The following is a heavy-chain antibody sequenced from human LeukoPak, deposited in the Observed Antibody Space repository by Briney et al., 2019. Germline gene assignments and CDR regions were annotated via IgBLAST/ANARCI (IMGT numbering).Heavy chain of an antibody. CDR2: ISSSSSYM. V-gene: IGHV3-21*01. Sequence: GGSLRLSCAASGFTFSSYSMNWVRQAPGKGLEWVPSISSSSSYMYYADSVKGRFTISRDNAKNSLYLQMNSLRAEDTAVYYCARAMVRGVPLDYWGQGTLVTVSS. CDR1: GFTFSSYS. J-gene: IGHJ4*02. D-gene: IGHD3-10*01. CDR3: ARAMVRGVPLDY.